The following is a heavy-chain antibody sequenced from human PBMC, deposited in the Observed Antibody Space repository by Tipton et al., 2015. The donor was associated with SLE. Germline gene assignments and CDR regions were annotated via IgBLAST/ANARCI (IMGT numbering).Heavy chain of an antibody. D-gene: IGHD2-2*01. CDR1: GGTFSSYA. CDR2: IIPIFGTA. J-gene: IGHJ6*02. Sequence: QSGAEVKKPGSSVKVSCKASGGTFSSYAISWVRQAPGQGLEWMGGIIPIFGTANYAQKFQGRVTITTDESTSTAYMELSSLRSEDTAVYYCARDLVPAARSRYYYYGMDVWGQGTTVTVSS. CDR3: ARDLVPAARSRYYYYGMDV. V-gene: IGHV1-69*05.